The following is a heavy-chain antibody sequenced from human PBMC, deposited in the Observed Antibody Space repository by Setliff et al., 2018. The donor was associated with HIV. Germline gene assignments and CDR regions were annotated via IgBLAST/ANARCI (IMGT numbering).Heavy chain of an antibody. V-gene: IGHV3-23*01. CDR2: ISGRGDNT. J-gene: IGHJ4*02. D-gene: IGHD3-9*01. CDR1: GFTFSTYA. CDR3: AKDVSVLTDYRGKGFDY. Sequence: GGSLRLSCAASGFTFSTYAMSWVREAPGKGLERVSVISGRGDNTYYANSVKGRFTISRDNSKNMLYLQMTSLRAEDTAVFYCAKDVSVLTDYRGKGFDYCGQGTLVTVSS.